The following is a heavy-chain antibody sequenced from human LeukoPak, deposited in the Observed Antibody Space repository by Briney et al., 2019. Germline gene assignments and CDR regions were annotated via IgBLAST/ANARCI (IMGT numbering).Heavy chain of an antibody. V-gene: IGHV3-74*01. CDR2: INTDGSST. J-gene: IGHJ4*02. CDR1: GFTFSSYW. D-gene: IGHD3-22*01. Sequence: GGSLRLSCAASGFTFSSYWMNWVRQAPGKGLVWVSHINTDGSSTNYADSVKGRFTISRDNGKNTLYLQMNSLTAEDTAVYYCTRDFDYYDNYWGQGTLVTVSS. CDR3: TRDFDYYDNY.